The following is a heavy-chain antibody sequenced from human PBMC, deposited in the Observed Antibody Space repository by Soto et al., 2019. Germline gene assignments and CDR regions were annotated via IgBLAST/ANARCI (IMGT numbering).Heavy chain of an antibody. J-gene: IGHJ6*02. CDR3: ARDRATIFGVVIKDDYGMDV. CDR1: GFTFSSYA. Sequence: GGSLRLSCAASGFTFSSYAMHWVRQAPGKGLEWVAVISYDGSNKYYAYSVKGRFTISRDNSKNTLFLQMNSLRAEDTAVYYFARDRATIFGVVIKDDYGMDVWGQGTTVTVSS. CDR2: ISYDGSNK. V-gene: IGHV3-30-3*01. D-gene: IGHD3-3*01.